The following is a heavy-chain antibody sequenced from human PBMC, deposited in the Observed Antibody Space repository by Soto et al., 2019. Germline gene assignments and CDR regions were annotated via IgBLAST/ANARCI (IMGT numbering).Heavy chain of an antibody. D-gene: IGHD3-22*01. J-gene: IGHJ4*02. Sequence: ASVKVSCKASGYTFTSYGINWVRQAPGRGLDWMGWINPGNGNTKYSQQFQGRVIIDRDTSASTAYMELSSLRPEDTAVYYCARGGYFDSSNYLAYWGLGTLVTVSS. CDR3: ARGGYFDSSNYLAY. CDR2: INPGNGNT. V-gene: IGHV1-3*01. CDR1: GYTFTSYG.